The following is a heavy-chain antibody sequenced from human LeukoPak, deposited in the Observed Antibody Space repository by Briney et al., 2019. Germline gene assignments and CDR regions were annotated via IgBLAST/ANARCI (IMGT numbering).Heavy chain of an antibody. CDR3: ARECDDYVWGSYVDY. D-gene: IGHD3-16*01. V-gene: IGHV3-23*01. CDR2: ISGSGGST. Sequence: PGGSLRLSCAASGFTFSSYAMSWVRQAPGKGLEWVSAISGSGGSTYYADSVKGRFTISRDNAKNSLYLQMNSLRAEDTAVYYCARECDDYVWGSYVDYWGQGTLVTVSS. CDR1: GFTFSSYA. J-gene: IGHJ4*02.